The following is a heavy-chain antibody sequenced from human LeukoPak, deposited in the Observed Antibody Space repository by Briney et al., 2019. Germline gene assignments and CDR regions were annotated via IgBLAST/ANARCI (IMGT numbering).Heavy chain of an antibody. Sequence: GRSLRLSCAASGFTFSSYAMSWVRQAPGKGLEWVSAISGGGGSTYYADSVKGRFTISRDNSKNTLYLQMNSLRAEDTAVYYCANNAGQYSYGYCFDYWGQGTLVTVSS. V-gene: IGHV3-23*01. D-gene: IGHD5-18*01. CDR1: GFTFSSYA. CDR2: ISGGGGST. CDR3: ANNAGQYSYGYCFDY. J-gene: IGHJ4*02.